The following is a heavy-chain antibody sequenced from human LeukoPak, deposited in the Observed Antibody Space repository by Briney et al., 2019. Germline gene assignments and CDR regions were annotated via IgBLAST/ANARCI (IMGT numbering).Heavy chain of an antibody. CDR2: IYYTGST. CDR1: GGSISSYY. D-gene: IGHD6-13*01. CDR3: ARHVGWDSSSWYVGYYYYYYYMDV. J-gene: IGHJ6*03. Sequence: SETLSLTCAVPGGSISSYYWSWIRQPPGKGLEWIGYIYYTGSTTYNPSLESRITISVDTSKNQFSLELTSVTAADTAVYYCARHVGWDSSSWYVGYYYYYYYMDVWGKGTTVTISS. V-gene: IGHV4-59*08.